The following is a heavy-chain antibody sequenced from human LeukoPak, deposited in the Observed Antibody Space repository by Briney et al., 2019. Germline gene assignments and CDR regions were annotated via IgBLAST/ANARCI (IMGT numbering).Heavy chain of an antibody. CDR2: ISSSSSTI. D-gene: IGHD6-6*01. CDR1: GFTFSSYS. Sequence: GGSLRLSCAASGFTFSSYSMNWVRQAPGKGLEWVSYISSSSSTIYYADSVKGRFTISRDNAKNSLYLQMSSLRAEDTAVYYCARALSIAARRPPYYYMDVWGKGTTVTVSS. V-gene: IGHV3-48*01. CDR3: ARALSIAARRPPYYYMDV. J-gene: IGHJ6*03.